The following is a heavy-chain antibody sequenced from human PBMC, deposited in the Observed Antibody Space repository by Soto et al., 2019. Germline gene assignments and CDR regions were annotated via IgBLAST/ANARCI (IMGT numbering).Heavy chain of an antibody. CDR3: ARIYTGTAFDY. D-gene: IGHD1-1*01. CDR2: IYYSGST. CDR1: GGSISSSSYY. J-gene: IGHJ4*02. Sequence: SETLSLTCTVSGGSISSSSYYWGWIRQPPGKGLEWIGSIYYSGSTYYNPSLKSRVTISVDTSKNQFSLKLSSVTAADTAVYYCARIYTGTAFDYWGQGTLVTVSS. V-gene: IGHV4-39*01.